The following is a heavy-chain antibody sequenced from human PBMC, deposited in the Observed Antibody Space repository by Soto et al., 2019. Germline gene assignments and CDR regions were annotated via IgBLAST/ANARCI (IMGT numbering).Heavy chain of an antibody. CDR1: GYSISSGYY. CDR2: IYHSGST. D-gene: IGHD1-1*01. J-gene: IGHJ5*02. Sequence: PSETLSLTCAVSGYSISSGYYWGWIRQSPGKGLEWIGSIYHSGSTYYNPSLKSRLTTSVDTSKNHFSLRLTSVTAADTAVYYCARLVQPGSRFDPWGQGTLVTVSS. V-gene: IGHV4-38-2*01. CDR3: ARLVQPGSRFDP.